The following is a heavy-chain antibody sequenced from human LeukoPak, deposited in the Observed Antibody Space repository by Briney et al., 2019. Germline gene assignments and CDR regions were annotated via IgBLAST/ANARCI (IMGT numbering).Heavy chain of an antibody. Sequence: PGWCLRLSCAPSGLTFDDYAMHWVRQAPGEGMEWASGISWNSGSIGYADSVKGRFTISRDNAKNSLYLQMNSLTAEDTALYYCATSYYYYTPAAFDIWGQGTMVTVSS. CDR2: ISWNSGSI. CDR1: GLTFDDYA. J-gene: IGHJ3*02. CDR3: ATSYYYYTPAAFDI. V-gene: IGHV3-9*01. D-gene: IGHD3-22*01.